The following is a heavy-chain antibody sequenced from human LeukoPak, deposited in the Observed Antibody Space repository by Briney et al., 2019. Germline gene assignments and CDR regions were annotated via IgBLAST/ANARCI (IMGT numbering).Heavy chain of an antibody. CDR1: GYTFTGYY. Sequence: GASVKVSCKASGYTFTGYYMHWVRQAPGQGLEWMGWINPNSGGTNYAQKFQGRVTMTRDTSISTAYMELSRLRSDDTAVYYCARDDLDIVATIKGGLFDYWGQGTLVTVSS. V-gene: IGHV1-2*02. CDR2: INPNSGGT. J-gene: IGHJ4*02. D-gene: IGHD5-12*01. CDR3: ARDDLDIVATIKGGLFDY.